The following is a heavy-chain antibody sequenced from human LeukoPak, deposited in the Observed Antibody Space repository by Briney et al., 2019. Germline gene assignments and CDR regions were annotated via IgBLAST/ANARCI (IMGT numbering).Heavy chain of an antibody. CDR3: ARVNINNWHSCDY. J-gene: IGHJ4*02. D-gene: IGHD1-1*01. V-gene: IGHV4-4*02. Sequence: SETLSLTCAVSGGSISSNNWWGWVRQPPGKGLEWIGEIYHSGSPNYNPSLKSRVTISVDKSRNHFSLNLSSVTAADTTVYYCARVNINNWHSCDYWGQGTLVTVSS. CDR1: GGSISSNNW. CDR2: IYHSGSP.